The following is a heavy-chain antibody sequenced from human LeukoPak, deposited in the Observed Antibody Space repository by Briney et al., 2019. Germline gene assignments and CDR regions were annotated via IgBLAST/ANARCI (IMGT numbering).Heavy chain of an antibody. D-gene: IGHD3-22*01. Sequence: ASVKVSCKASGYTFTSYSMNWVRQAPGQGLEWLGSSNTNTGNPTYAQGFTVRFVFSLDTSVNRSYLQISSLKAEDTAVYYCARVVHPYDYESSGLTYDAFDIWGQGTMVTVSS. CDR2: SNTNTGNP. V-gene: IGHV7-4-1*02. J-gene: IGHJ3*02. CDR1: GYTFTSYS. CDR3: ARVVHPYDYESSGLTYDAFDI.